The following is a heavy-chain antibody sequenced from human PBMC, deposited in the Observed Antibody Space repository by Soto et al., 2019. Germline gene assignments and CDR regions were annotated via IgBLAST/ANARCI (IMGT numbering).Heavy chain of an antibody. CDR1: GGSFSGYY. CDR3: ASPKIAFYNWFDP. D-gene: IGHD3-3*02. J-gene: IGHJ5*02. CDR2: INHSGST. Sequence: SETLSLTCAVYGGSFSGYYWSWIRQSPGKGLEWIGEINHSGSTYYNPSLKSRVTISVDTSKNQFSLKLSSVTAADTAVYYCASPKIAFYNWFDPWGQGTLVTVSS. V-gene: IGHV4-34*01.